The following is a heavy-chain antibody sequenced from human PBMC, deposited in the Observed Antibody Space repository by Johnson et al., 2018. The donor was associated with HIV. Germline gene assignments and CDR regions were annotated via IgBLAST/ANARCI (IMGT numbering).Heavy chain of an antibody. CDR1: GFIFSSYA. CDR2: IQYDGSNK. CDR3: ARPGYYDSGGLDAFDI. Sequence: QVQLVESGGGVVQPGRSLRLSCAASGFIFSSYAMHWVRQAPGQGLAWVAVIQYDGSNKYYADSVKGRFTISRDNSKNTVYLQMNSVRAEDAAVYYCARPGYYDSGGLDAFDIWGQGTMVTVSS. D-gene: IGHD3-22*01. V-gene: IGHV3-33*08. J-gene: IGHJ3*02.